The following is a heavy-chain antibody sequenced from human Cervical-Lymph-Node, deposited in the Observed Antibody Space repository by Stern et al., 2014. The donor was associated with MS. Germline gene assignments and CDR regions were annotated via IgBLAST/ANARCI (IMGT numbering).Heavy chain of an antibody. CDR2: IYHAGTT. V-gene: IGHV4-4*02. CDR3: VRALGSSSFRYWFDP. Sequence: QVQLQESGPGLVKPSGTLSLTCAVSGDSISSSNWWSWVRQSPGKGMEWVGDIYHAGTTNYNSTLKSRLTISADNSKNQFSLKLTSETAADTAVYYCVRALGSSSFRYWFDPWGKGTLVIVSS. D-gene: IGHD6-13*01. CDR1: GDSISSSNW. J-gene: IGHJ5*02.